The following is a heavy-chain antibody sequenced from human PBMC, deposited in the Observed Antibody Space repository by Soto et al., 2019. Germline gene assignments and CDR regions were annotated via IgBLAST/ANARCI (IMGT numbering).Heavy chain of an antibody. J-gene: IGHJ4*02. CDR1: GFTFDDYA. Sequence: EVQLVESGGGLVQPGRALRRSCAASGFTFDDYALHWVRQAPGKGLEWVSGISWNSGTIGYADSVQGRFTISRDNARNSLSLQMNSLRAEDTALYYCVKAGGPVAADLEFDYWGQGTLITVSS. CDR3: VKAGGPVAADLEFDY. V-gene: IGHV3-9*01. CDR2: ISWNSGTI. D-gene: IGHD6-13*01.